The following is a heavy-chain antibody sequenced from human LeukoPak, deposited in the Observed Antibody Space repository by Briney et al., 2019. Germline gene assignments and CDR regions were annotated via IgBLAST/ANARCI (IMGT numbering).Heavy chain of an antibody. D-gene: IGHD3-10*01. CDR1: GYTFTSYG. J-gene: IGHJ6*02. Sequence: SVKVSCKAFGYTFTSYGISWVRQAPGQGLEWMGGIIPIFGTANYAQKFQGRVTITADESTSTAYMELSSLRSEDTAVYYCARDPAQVLFDYGMDVWGQGTTVTVSS. CDR3: ARDPAQVLFDYGMDV. CDR2: IIPIFGTA. V-gene: IGHV1-69*13.